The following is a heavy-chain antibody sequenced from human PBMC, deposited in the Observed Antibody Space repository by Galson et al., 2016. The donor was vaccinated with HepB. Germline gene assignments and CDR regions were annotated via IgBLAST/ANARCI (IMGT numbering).Heavy chain of an antibody. Sequence: CAISGDSVSSNTVAWNWIRQSPSRGLEWLGRTYFRSRWYNDYAGSVRGRIIISPDTSKNHFSLHLTSFTPEDTAAYYCARGWNYVKFDYWGQGTLVTVSS. D-gene: IGHD1-7*01. CDR3: ARGWNYVKFDY. CDR2: TYFRSRWYN. J-gene: IGHJ4*02. CDR1: GDSVSSNTVA. V-gene: IGHV6-1*01.